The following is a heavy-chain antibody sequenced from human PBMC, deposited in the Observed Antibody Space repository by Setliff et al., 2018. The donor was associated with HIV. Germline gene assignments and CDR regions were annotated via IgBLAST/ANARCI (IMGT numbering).Heavy chain of an antibody. CDR1: GGSISRYY. J-gene: IGHJ6*02. Sequence: PSETLSPTCTVSGGSISRYYWSWIRPPPGKGLEWFGDIYYSGSTNYNPSLKSRVTISLDSSKNQLSLRLKSVTAADTAVYFCARRAESTTTWFSSWYSYDMDVWGQGTTVTV. CDR2: IYYSGST. V-gene: IGHV4-59*08. D-gene: IGHD2-15*01. CDR3: ARRAESTTTWFSSWYSYDMDV.